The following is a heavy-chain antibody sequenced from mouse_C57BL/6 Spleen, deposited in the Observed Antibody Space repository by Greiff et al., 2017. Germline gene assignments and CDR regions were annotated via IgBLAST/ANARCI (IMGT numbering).Heavy chain of an antibody. D-gene: IGHD2-3*01. CDR1: GYYIKNNY. Sequence: EVQLQQSVAELVRPGASVKLSCTASGYYIKNNYMHWVKQRPEKRLEWIGRIDPAYGTTKYDPKFQGKATITADTSSNAAYLQLSSLTSENTAIYYSPDCYYSAMDYWGQGTSLPVSS. CDR3: PDCYYSAMDY. V-gene: IGHV14-3*01. CDR2: IDPAYGTT. J-gene: IGHJ4*01.